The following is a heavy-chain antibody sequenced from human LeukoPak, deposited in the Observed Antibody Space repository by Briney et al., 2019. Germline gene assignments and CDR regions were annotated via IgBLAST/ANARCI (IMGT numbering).Heavy chain of an antibody. CDR2: INPSGGSA. CDR3: ARGGYGDYRWFDP. V-gene: IGHV1-46*01. J-gene: IGHJ5*02. CDR1: GYTFTSYY. Sequence: ASVKVSCKASGYTFTSYYMHWVRQAPGQGLEWMGIINPSGGSASYAQKFQGRVTMTRDMSTSTVYMELSSLRSEDTAVYYCARGGYGDYRWFDPWGQGTLVTVSS. D-gene: IGHD4-17*01.